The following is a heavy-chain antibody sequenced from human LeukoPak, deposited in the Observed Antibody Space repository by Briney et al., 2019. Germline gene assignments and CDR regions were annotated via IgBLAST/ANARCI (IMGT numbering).Heavy chain of an antibody. CDR1: GYTFTSYD. Sequence: ASVKVSCKASGYTFTSYDINWVRQATGQGLEWMGWMNPNSGNTGYAQKFRGRVTMTRNTSISTAYMELSSLRSEDTAVYYCARAAAADYYFDYWGQGTLVTVSS. V-gene: IGHV1-8*01. CDR3: ARAAAADYYFDY. CDR2: MNPNSGNT. J-gene: IGHJ4*02. D-gene: IGHD6-13*01.